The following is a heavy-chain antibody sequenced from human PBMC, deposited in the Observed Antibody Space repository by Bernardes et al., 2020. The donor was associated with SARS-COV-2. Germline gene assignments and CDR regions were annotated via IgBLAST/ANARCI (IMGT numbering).Heavy chain of an antibody. CDR2: FDPEDGET. CDR3: ATDLLAGTFVYYYYGMDV. V-gene: IGHV1-24*01. Sequence: ASVKVSCMVSGYTLTELSMHWVRQAPGKGLEWMGGFDPEDGETIYAQKFQGRVTMTEDTSTDTAYMELSSLRSEDTAVYYCATDLLAGTFVYYYYGMDVWGQGTTVTVSS. J-gene: IGHJ6*02. D-gene: IGHD6-19*01. CDR1: GYTLTELS.